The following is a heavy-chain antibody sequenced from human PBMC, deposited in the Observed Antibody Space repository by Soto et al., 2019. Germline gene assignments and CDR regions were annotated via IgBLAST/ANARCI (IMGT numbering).Heavy chain of an antibody. CDR3: ARGHRRYCSGGSCFPYNWFDP. D-gene: IGHD2-15*01. V-gene: IGHV4-34*01. CDR1: GGSFSGYY. J-gene: IGHJ5*02. CDR2: INHSGST. Sequence: SETLSLTCAVYGGSFSGYYWSWIRQPPGKGLEWIGEINHSGSTNYNPSLKSRVTISVDTSKNQFSLKLSSVTAADTAVYYRARGHRRYCSGGSCFPYNWFDPWGQGTLVTVSS.